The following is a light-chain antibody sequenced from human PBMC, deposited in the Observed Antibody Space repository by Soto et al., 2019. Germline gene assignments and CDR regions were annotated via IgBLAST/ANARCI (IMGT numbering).Light chain of an antibody. CDR2: GVT. Sequence: QSALTQPPSASGSPGQSVTISCTGTSSDVGGNNHVSWFQQHPGKAPKLMIYGVTKRPSGVPDRFSGSRSGNTASLTVSGLRADDEADYYCSSYAGSNMGVFGGGTKLTVL. CDR3: SSYAGSNMGV. J-gene: IGLJ2*01. V-gene: IGLV2-8*01. CDR1: SSDVGGNNH.